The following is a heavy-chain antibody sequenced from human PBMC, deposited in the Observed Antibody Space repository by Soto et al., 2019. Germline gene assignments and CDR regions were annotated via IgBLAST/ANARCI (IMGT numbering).Heavy chain of an antibody. Sequence: GGSLRLSCAASGFTFSSYDMHWVRQATGKGLEWVSAIGTAGDTYYPGSVKGRFTISRENAKNSLYLQMNSLRAEDTAVYYCARDLGSGSFDYWGQGTLVTVSS. CDR2: IGTAGDT. CDR1: GFTFSSYD. CDR3: ARDLGSGSFDY. D-gene: IGHD3-10*01. J-gene: IGHJ4*02. V-gene: IGHV3-13*01.